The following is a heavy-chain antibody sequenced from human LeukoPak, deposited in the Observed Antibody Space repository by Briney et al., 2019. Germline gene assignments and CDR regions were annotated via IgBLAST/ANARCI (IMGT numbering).Heavy chain of an antibody. V-gene: IGHV3-23*01. Sequence: GGSLRLSCAASGFTFTGSAMSWVRQAPGKGLEWVSVISGSGHTTYYADSVKGRFTVSRGNSKNTLYLQMNSLRAEDTAVYYCARWMGGSDDYWGQGTLVTVSS. J-gene: IGHJ4*02. D-gene: IGHD2-15*01. CDR3: ARWMGGSDDY. CDR2: ISGSGHTT. CDR1: GFTFTGSA.